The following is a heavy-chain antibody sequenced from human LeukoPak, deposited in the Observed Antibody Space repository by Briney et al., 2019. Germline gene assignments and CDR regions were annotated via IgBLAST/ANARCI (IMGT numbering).Heavy chain of an antibody. J-gene: IGHJ5*02. CDR2: IYPGDSDT. CDR3: ARLDGSNWGSLSLDP. CDR1: GYIFTSYW. V-gene: IGHV5-51*01. Sequence: GESLKISCKGSGYIFTSYWIGWVRQMPGKGLEWMGIIYPGDSDTRYSPSFQGQVTISADKPISTAYLQWSSLKASDTAMYYCARLDGSNWGSLSLDPWGQGTLVTVSS. D-gene: IGHD7-27*01.